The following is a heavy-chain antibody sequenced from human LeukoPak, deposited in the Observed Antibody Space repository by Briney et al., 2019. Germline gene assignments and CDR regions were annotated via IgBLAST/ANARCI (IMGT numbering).Heavy chain of an antibody. CDR1: GGSIGHFY. CDR2: VYHSGNT. D-gene: IGHD5-24*01. Sequence: ASETLSLPCSVSGGSIGHFYWSWIRQPPGRGLEWIGNVYHSGNTKYSPSLQSRVTILVDTSQNQISLDLRSVTAADTALYYCARDDGYSTFDFWGLGTLVTVSS. CDR3: ARDDGYSTFDF. J-gene: IGHJ4*02. V-gene: IGHV4-59*01.